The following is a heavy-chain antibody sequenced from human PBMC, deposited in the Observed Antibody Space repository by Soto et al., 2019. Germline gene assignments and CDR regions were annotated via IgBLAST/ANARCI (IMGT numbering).Heavy chain of an antibody. Sequence: GGSLRLSCAASGFTFSMYWMHWVRQVPGKGPEWVSRINDDGSSTNYADSVKGRFTISRDNAKNTLYPQMNDLRAEDTAVYYCTRGPRSTSTGTGAFWGQGTLVTVSS. J-gene: IGHJ4*02. CDR2: INDDGSST. V-gene: IGHV3-74*01. D-gene: IGHD1-1*01. CDR1: GFTFSMYW. CDR3: TRGPRSTSTGTGAF.